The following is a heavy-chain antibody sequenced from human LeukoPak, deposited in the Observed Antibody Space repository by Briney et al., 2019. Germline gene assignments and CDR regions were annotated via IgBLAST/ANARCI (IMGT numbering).Heavy chain of an antibody. D-gene: IGHD6-13*01. CDR3: ARAQGSSSWFIGS. V-gene: IGHV4-59*01. CDR2: IYYSGST. J-gene: IGHJ5*02. CDR1: GGSISSYY. Sequence: SETLSLTCTVSGGSISSYYWSWIRQPPGKGLEWIGYIYYSGSTNYNPSLKSRVTISVDTSKNQFSLKLSSVTAADTAVYYCARAQGSSSWFIGSWGQGTLVTVSS.